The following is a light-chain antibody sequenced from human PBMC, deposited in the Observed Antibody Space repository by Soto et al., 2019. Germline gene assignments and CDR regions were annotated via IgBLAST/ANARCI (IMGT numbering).Light chain of an antibody. CDR2: EVT. CDR3: SSYTTATTWV. J-gene: IGLJ3*02. Sequence: QSALTQPASVSGSPGQSITISCTGTSSDVGNYNFVSWYQHHPGKAPKLMIYEVTNRPSGVSNRFSGSKSANTASLTISGLQAEDEAEYFCSSYTTATTWVFGGGTQLTVL. V-gene: IGLV2-14*01. CDR1: SSDVGNYNF.